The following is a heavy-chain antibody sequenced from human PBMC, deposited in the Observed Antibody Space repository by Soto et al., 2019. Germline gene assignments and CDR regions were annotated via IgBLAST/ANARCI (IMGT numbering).Heavy chain of an antibody. CDR2: IIPIFGTA. D-gene: IGHD6-6*01. Sequence: SVKVSCKASGGTFSCYAISWVRQAPGQGLEWMGGIIPIFGTANYAQKFQGRVTITADESTSTAYMELSSLRSEDTAVYYCASPAARLVGPYYFDYWGQGTLVTVSS. CDR1: GGTFSCYA. CDR3: ASPAARLVGPYYFDY. J-gene: IGHJ4*02. V-gene: IGHV1-69*13.